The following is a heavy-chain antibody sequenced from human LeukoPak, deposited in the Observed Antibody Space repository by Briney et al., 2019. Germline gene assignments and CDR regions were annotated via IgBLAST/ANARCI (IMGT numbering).Heavy chain of an antibody. D-gene: IGHD5-24*01. Sequence: GGSLRLSCAASGFTFSGYWMHWVRQAPGKGLVWVSRTNRDDSDTSYADSVKGRFTISRDNAENSLFLQMNSLRADDTAVYYCAREDGAFHDWGQGTLVTVSS. V-gene: IGHV3-74*01. CDR2: TNRDDSDT. J-gene: IGHJ4*02. CDR3: AREDGAFHD. CDR1: GFTFSGYW.